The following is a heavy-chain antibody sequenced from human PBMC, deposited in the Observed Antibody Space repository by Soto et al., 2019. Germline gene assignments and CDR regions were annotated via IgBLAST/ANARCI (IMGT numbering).Heavy chain of an antibody. D-gene: IGHD1-26*01. V-gene: IGHV3-23*01. Sequence: EVQVLESGGGLVQPGGSLRLSCAASGFTFSSNGMNWVRQAPGKGLEWVSGIRSDGDTRYNADSVKGRSTVSRDTCKNTVYLQMNSLRVEDTAIYYCAKGKGVGATPDGANCWGQGTLVTVSS. CDR3: AKGKGVGATPDGANC. CDR2: IRSDGDTR. J-gene: IGHJ4*02. CDR1: GFTFSSNG.